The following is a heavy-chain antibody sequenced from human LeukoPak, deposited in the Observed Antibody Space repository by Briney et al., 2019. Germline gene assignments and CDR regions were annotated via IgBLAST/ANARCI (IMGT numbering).Heavy chain of an antibody. V-gene: IGHV3-33*06. CDR2: IWYDGSNK. D-gene: IGHD3-22*01. CDR3: AKYDNSGRAGGY. J-gene: IGHJ4*02. CDR1: GFTFSNYG. Sequence: PGGSLRLSCAESGFTFSNYGMHWVRQAPGKGLEWVAVIWYDGSNKYYADSVKGRFTISRDNSRNTLYLQMSSLRAEDTAMYYCAKYDNSGRAGGYWGQGTLVTVSS.